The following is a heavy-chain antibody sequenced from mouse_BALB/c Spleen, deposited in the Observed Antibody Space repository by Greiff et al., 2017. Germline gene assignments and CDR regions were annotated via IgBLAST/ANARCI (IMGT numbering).Heavy chain of an antibody. Sequence: EVKLMESGAELVRPGALVKLSCKASGFNIKDYYMHWVKQRPEQGLEWIGWIDPENGNTIYDPKFQGKASITADTSSNTAYLQLSSLTSEDTAVYYCAPYYRYDGFAYWGQGTLVTVSA. CDR3: APYYRYDGFAY. J-gene: IGHJ3*01. V-gene: IGHV14-1*02. CDR1: GFNIKDYY. CDR2: IDPENGNT. D-gene: IGHD2-14*01.